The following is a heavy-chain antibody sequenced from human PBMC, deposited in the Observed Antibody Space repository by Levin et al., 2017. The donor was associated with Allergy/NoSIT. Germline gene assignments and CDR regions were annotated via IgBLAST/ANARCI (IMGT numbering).Heavy chain of an antibody. D-gene: IGHD2-15*01. J-gene: IGHJ4*02. V-gene: IGHV3-15*01. CDR3: TADVRCSGGSCYASGTDY. CDR1: GFAFSNTW. CDR2: IQSKAEDGAT. Sequence: SGGSLRLSCSASGFAFSNTWMSWVRQAPGKGLEWVGRIQSKAEDGATDYAAPVKGRFTISRDDSKSTLYLHLNSLNTEDTAVYYCTADVRCSGGSCYASGTDYWGQGTLVTVSS.